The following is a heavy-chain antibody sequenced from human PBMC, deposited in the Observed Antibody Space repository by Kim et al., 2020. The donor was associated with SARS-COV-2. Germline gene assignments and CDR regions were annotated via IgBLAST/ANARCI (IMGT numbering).Heavy chain of an antibody. V-gene: IGHV1-69*06. CDR2: IIPIFGTA. D-gene: IGHD6-19*01. Sequence: SVKVSCKASGGTFSSYAISWVRQAPGQGLEWMGGIIPIFGTANYAQKFQGRVTITADKSTSTAYMELSSLRSEDTAVYYCARPRTPYSSGWQFDYWGQGTLVTVSS. J-gene: IGHJ4*02. CDR3: ARPRTPYSSGWQFDY. CDR1: GGTFSSYA.